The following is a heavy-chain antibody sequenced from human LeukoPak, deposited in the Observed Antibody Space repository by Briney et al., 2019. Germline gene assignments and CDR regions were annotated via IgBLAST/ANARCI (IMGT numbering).Heavy chain of an antibody. J-gene: IGHJ6*02. Sequence: SEALSLTCSVSGGSVSTYYWSWIRQPPGKGLEWIAYIYYSGSTNYNPSLTSRATISVDTSKHQFSLKLTSVTAADTAVYYCARSMTTMTPWDFFYNGMDVWGQGTTVTVSS. D-gene: IGHD4-17*01. V-gene: IGHV4-59*02. CDR2: IYYSGST. CDR1: GGSVSTYY. CDR3: ARSMTTMTPWDFFYNGMDV.